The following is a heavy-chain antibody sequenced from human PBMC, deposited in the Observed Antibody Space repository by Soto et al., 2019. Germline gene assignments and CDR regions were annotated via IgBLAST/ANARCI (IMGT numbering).Heavy chain of an antibody. CDR2: IYPGDSDT. CDR1: GYSFTSYW. V-gene: IGHV5-51*01. CDR3: ARHSYDSSGYYWIDY. D-gene: IGHD3-22*01. J-gene: IGHJ4*02. Sequence: ADAMQSSCKGSGYSFTSYWIGWVRQMPGKGLEWMGIIYPGDSDTRYSPSFQGQVTISADKSISTAYLQWSSLKASDTAMYYCARHSYDSSGYYWIDYWCQGLLVTVS.